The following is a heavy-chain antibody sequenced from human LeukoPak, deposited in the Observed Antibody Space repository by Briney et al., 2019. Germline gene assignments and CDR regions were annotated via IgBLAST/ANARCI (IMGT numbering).Heavy chain of an antibody. CDR3: ARAHGFVIAARLPDY. Sequence: PGGSLRLSCAASGFTFSDYYMSWVRQAPGKGLEWVANIKQDGSEKYYVDSVKGRFTISRDNAKNSLYLQMNSLRAEDTAVYYCARAHGFVIAARLPDYWGQGTLVTVSS. CDR2: IKQDGSEK. D-gene: IGHD6-6*01. J-gene: IGHJ4*02. V-gene: IGHV3-7*01. CDR1: GFTFSDYY.